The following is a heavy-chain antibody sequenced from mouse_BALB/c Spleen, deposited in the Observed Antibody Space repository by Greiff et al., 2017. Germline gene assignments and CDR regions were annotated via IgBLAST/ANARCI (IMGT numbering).Heavy chain of an antibody. D-gene: IGHD2-4*01. J-gene: IGHJ4*01. CDR1: GFNIKDPY. CDR3: ARWGITKRGTVSSYAMDY. Sequence: EVKLMESGAELVKPGASVKLSCTASGFNIKDPYMHWVKQRPEQGLEWIGRIDPANGNTKYDPKFQGKATITADTSSNTAYLQLSSLTSEDTAVYYGARWGITKRGTVSSYAMDYWGQGTSVTVSS. CDR2: IDPANGNT. V-gene: IGHV14-3*02.